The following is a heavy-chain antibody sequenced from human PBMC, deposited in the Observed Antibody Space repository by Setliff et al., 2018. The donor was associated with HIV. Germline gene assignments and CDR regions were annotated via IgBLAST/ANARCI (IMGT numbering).Heavy chain of an antibody. Sequence: KPSETLSLTCVVSGGSINTGGYYWTWIRQVPGKGLEWIGSIYYTGTTNYNPSQESRLTISIDTSQNHFSLKLTSVTAADTALYFCSRGTYYKGLDPWGQGTLVTVSS. V-gene: IGHV4-31*11. CDR2: IYYTGTT. D-gene: IGHD3-10*01. J-gene: IGHJ5*02. CDR1: GGSINTGGYY. CDR3: SRGTYYKGLDP.